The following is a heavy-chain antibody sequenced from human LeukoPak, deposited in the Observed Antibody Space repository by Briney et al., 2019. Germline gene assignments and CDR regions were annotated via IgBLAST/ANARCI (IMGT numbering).Heavy chain of an antibody. V-gene: IGHV3-23*01. D-gene: IGHD1-1*01. J-gene: IGHJ4*02. CDR2: INDSGDNT. CDR3: ARSLKWNLVGFDY. Sequence: GGSLRLSCAASRFTFSNSGMNWVRQAPGKGLEWVSVINDSGDNTSYADAVKGRFTISRDNSKSTLYLQMSSLRVDDTAVYYCARSLKWNLVGFDYWGQGILVTVSS. CDR1: RFTFSNSG.